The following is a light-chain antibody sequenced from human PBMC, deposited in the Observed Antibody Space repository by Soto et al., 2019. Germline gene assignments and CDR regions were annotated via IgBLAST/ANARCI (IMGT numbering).Light chain of an antibody. CDR1: SNDVGGYDY. J-gene: IGLJ6*01. V-gene: IGLV2-8*01. CDR3: SSYTGSNNAYI. CDR2: EVT. Sequence: QSALTQPPSASGSPGQSVTISCTGTSNDVGGYDYVSWYQQHPGKAPKLLIYEVTKRPSGVPDRFSGSKFGNTASLTVSGLQAEDEGDYYCSSYTGSNNAYIFGIGTQLTVL.